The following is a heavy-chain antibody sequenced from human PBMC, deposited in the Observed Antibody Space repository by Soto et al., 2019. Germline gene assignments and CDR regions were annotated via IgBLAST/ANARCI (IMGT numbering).Heavy chain of an antibody. D-gene: IGHD6-13*01. V-gene: IGHV3-9*01. J-gene: IGHJ6*02. Sequence: EVQLVESGGGLVQPGRSLRLSCAASGFTFDNYAMHWVRQAPGKGLEWVSGISWNSGSIDYADSVKGRFTISRDNAKNSLYLQMNSLRAEDTALYYCTKDSSPKHDYYYGMDVWGQGTTVTVSS. CDR3: TKDSSPKHDYYYGMDV. CDR1: GFTFDNYA. CDR2: ISWNSGSI.